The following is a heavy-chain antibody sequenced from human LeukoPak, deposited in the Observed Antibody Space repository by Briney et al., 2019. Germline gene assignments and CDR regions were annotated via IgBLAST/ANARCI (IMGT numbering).Heavy chain of an antibody. Sequence: ASVKVSCKAPGYTFTGYYMHWVRQAPGQGLEWMGWINPNSGGTNYAQKFQGRVTMTRDTSISTAYMELSRLRSDDTAVYYCARRGTYDSSGYSPSHDAFDIWGQGTMVTVSS. CDR1: GYTFTGYY. V-gene: IGHV1-2*02. CDR3: ARRGTYDSSGYSPSHDAFDI. CDR2: INPNSGGT. D-gene: IGHD3-22*01. J-gene: IGHJ3*02.